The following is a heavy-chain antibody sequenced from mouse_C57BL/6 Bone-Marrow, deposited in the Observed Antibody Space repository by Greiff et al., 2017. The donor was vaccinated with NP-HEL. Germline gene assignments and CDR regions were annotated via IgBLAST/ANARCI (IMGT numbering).Heavy chain of an antibody. Sequence: QVQLQQPGAELVKPGASVKLSCTASGYTFTSYWMHWVKQRPGQGLEWIGMIHPNSGSTKYNEKFKSKATLTVDKSSSTAYMQLSSLTSEDSAVYYCAKLGLYFDYWGQGTTLTVSS. CDR3: AKLGLYFDY. V-gene: IGHV1-64*01. J-gene: IGHJ2*01. D-gene: IGHD4-1*01. CDR2: IHPNSGST. CDR1: GYTFTSYW.